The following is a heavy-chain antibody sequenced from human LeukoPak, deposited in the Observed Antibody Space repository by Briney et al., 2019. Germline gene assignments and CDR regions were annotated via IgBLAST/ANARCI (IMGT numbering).Heavy chain of an antibody. D-gene: IGHD1-1*01. CDR1: GGTFSSYA. CDR2: INPNSGGT. V-gene: IGHV1-2*06. Sequence: GASVKVSCKASGGTFSSYAISWVRQAPGQGLEWMGRINPNSGGTNYAQKFQGRVTMTRDTSISTAYMELSRLRSDDTAVYYCARDAGERAFDIWGQGTMVTVSS. CDR3: ARDAGERAFDI. J-gene: IGHJ3*02.